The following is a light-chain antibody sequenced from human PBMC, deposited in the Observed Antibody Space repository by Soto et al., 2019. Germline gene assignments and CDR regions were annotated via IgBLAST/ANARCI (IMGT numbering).Light chain of an antibody. CDR3: QQYGSSRWT. CDR1: QSVSSSY. V-gene: IGKV3-20*01. Sequence: IVLAQSPGTLSLSPGERATLSCMASQSVSSSYLAWYQQKPGQAPRLLIYGASSRATGIPDRFSGSGSGTDFTLTISRLETEDFAVYYCQQYGSSRWTFGQGTK. J-gene: IGKJ1*01. CDR2: GAS.